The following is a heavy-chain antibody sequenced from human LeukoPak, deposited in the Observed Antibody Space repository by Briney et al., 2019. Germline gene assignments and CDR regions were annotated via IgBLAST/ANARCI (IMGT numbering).Heavy chain of an antibody. J-gene: IGHJ6*02. CDR2: ISGDSYDI. Sequence: GGSLRLSCVASGFSFNFYHMNWVRKAPGKGLEWVSYISGDSYDIYYADSVKGRFTISRDNAKNSLFLQMNSLGVEDTAVYFCATRSVMDVWGQGTTVTVSS. V-gene: IGHV3-21*01. CDR3: ATRSVMDV. CDR1: GFSFNFYH.